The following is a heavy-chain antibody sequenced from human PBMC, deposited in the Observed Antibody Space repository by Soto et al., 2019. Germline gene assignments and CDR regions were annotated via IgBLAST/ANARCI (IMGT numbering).Heavy chain of an antibody. D-gene: IGHD6-13*01. V-gene: IGHV3-15*01. CDR3: TATPTGQQLVPDYGMDV. J-gene: IGHJ6*02. Sequence: KPGGSLRLSCAASGFTFSNAWMSWVRQAPGKGLEWVGRIKSKTDGGTTDYAAPVKGRFTISRDDSKNTLYLQMNSLKTEDTAVYYCTATPTGQQLVPDYGMDVWGQGTTVTVSS. CDR2: IKSKTDGGTT. CDR1: GFTFSNAW.